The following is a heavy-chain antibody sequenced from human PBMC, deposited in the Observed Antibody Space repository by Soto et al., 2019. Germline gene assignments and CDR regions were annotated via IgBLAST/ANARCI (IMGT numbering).Heavy chain of an antibody. J-gene: IGHJ6*02. V-gene: IGHV4-31*01. D-gene: IGHD3-3*01. CDR2: IYYSGST. CDR1: GGSISSGGYY. CDR3: ARGGESVTMFGVVPTYYYGMDV. Sequence: QVQLQESGPGLVKPSQTLSLTCTVSGGSISSGGYYWSWIRRHPGKGLEWIGYIYYSGSTYYNPSLKSLVTISVDTSKNQFSLKLSSVTAAYTAVYYCARGGESVTMFGVVPTYYYGMDVWGQGTTVTVSS.